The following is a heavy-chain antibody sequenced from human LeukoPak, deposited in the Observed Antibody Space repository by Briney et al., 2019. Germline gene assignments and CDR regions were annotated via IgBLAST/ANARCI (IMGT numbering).Heavy chain of an antibody. J-gene: IGHJ2*01. CDR1: GFTFSSYE. Sequence: GGSLRLSCAASGFTFSSYEMNWVRQAPGKGLEWVSYISSSGSTIYYADSVKGRFTISRDNAKNSLYLQMNSLRAEDTAVYYCARDFPVAGMEYWYFDLWGRGTLVTVSS. D-gene: IGHD6-19*01. CDR2: ISSSGSTI. CDR3: ARDFPVAGMEYWYFDL. V-gene: IGHV3-48*03.